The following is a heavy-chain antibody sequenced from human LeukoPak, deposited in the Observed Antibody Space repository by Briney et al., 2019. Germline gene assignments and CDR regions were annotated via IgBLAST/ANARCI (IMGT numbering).Heavy chain of an antibody. V-gene: IGHV3-7*01. Sequence: PGGSLRLSCAASGFTFSSYWMSWVRQAPGKGLEWVANIKQDGSEKYYVDSVRGRFTISRDNAKNSLYLQMNSLRAEDTAVYYCANALPIGWTYDAFDIWGQGTMVTVSS. D-gene: IGHD3/OR15-3a*01. CDR2: IKQDGSEK. CDR3: ANALPIGWTYDAFDI. J-gene: IGHJ3*02. CDR1: GFTFSSYW.